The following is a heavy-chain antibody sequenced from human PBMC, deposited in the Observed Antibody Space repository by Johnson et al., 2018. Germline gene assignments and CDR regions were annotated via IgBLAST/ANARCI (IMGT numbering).Heavy chain of an antibody. V-gene: IGHV1-69*01. CDR2: IIVMFGTA. J-gene: IGHJ6*02. Sequence: QVQLVQSGAEVKKPGSSVRVSCKASGGTFNSNTINWVRQAPGQGLEWMGGIIVMFGTAIYAQKFQGRVTITADESTSTAYMEMSSLRSDDTALYYCARRLRRDHGLDVWGQGTAVTVSS. CDR1: GGTFNSNT. CDR3: ARRLRRDHGLDV.